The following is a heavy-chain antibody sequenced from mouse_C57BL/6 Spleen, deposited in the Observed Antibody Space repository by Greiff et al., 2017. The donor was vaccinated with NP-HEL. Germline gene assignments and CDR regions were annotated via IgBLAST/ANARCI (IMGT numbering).Heavy chain of an antibody. Sequence: VQLQQSGPELVKPGASVKLSCKASGYTFTSYDINWVKQRPGQGLEWIGWIYPGDGSTKYNEKFKGKATLTVDTSSSTAYMELHSLTSEDSAVYFCARRELGLDYWGQGTTLTVSS. CDR1: GYTFTSYD. D-gene: IGHD4-1*01. CDR3: ARRELGLDY. CDR2: IYPGDGST. J-gene: IGHJ2*01. V-gene: IGHV1-85*01.